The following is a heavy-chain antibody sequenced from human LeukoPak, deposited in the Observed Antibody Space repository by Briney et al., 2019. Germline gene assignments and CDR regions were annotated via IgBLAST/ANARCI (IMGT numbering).Heavy chain of an antibody. Sequence: PSETLSLTCAVSGDSINNFYWSWIRQPPGKGLQWIGYIYYSGSTNYNPSLKSRVTISVDKSKNQFSLKLSSGTAADTAVYYCARDGLDGYSPYYYMDVWGKGTTVTVSS. V-gene: IGHV4-59*12. CDR2: IYYSGST. J-gene: IGHJ6*03. D-gene: IGHD5-24*01. CDR3: ARDGLDGYSPYYYMDV. CDR1: GDSINNFY.